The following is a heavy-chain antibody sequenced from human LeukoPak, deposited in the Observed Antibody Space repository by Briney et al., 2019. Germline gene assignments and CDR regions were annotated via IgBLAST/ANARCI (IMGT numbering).Heavy chain of an antibody. CDR3: ARMTTVVTSRYYYYGMDV. V-gene: IGHV1-18*01. D-gene: IGHD4-23*01. CDR2: ISAYNGNT. Sequence: ASVKVSCKASGYTFTSYGISWVRQAPGQGLEWMGWISAYNGNTNYAQKLQGRVTMTTDTSTSTAYMEVRSLRSDDTAVYYCARMTTVVTSRYYYYGMDVWGQGTTVTVSS. CDR1: GYTFTSYG. J-gene: IGHJ6*02.